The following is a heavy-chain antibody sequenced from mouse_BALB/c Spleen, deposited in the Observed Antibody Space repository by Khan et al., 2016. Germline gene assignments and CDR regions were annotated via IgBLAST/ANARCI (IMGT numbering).Heavy chain of an antibody. CDR3: AGEMGRGRGY. J-gene: IGHJ2*01. Sequence: QIQLVQSGPELKKPGETVKISCKASGYTFTNYGMNWVKQAPGKGLKWMGWINTYTGEPTYADDFKGRFAFSLETSASTAYLQINNLKNEDMATYCCAGEMGRGRGYWSQGNTLTVSS. D-gene: IGHD4-1*01. V-gene: IGHV9-1*02. CDR2: INTYTGEP. CDR1: GYTFTNYG.